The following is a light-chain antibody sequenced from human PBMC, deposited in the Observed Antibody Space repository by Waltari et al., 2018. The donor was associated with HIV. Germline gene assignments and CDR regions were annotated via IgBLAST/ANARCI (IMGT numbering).Light chain of an antibody. CDR3: QQYGDWPPIYT. CDR2: VAS. J-gene: IGKJ2*01. V-gene: IGKV3-15*01. CDR1: QFVTSS. Sequence: EITMTQSPATLSVYPGESVTLSCRSSQFVTSSLAWYQHKPAHAPRLLRYVASIRVTGVPARYSGSGSGTESTLTISSVQSEDSAVYHCQQYGDWPPIYTFGQGTKLEIK.